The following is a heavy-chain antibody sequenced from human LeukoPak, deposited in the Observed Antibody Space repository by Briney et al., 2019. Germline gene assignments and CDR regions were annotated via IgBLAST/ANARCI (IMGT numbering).Heavy chain of an antibody. Sequence: TGGSLRLSCAASGFTFSSYAMSWVRQAPGKGLEWVSAISGGSTYYADSVKGRFTISRDNSKNTLYLQMNSLRAEDTAVYYCAKGRGFYYDSSGYYPDYWGQGTLVTVSS. V-gene: IGHV3-23*01. CDR3: AKGRGFYYDSSGYYPDY. J-gene: IGHJ4*02. CDR1: GFTFSSYA. CDR2: ISGGST. D-gene: IGHD3-22*01.